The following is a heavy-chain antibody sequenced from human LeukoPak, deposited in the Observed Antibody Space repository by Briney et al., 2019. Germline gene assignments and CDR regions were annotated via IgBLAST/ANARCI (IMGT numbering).Heavy chain of an antibody. D-gene: IGHD3-3*01. CDR3: ARDYDYDFWSGYFYSSAFDY. V-gene: IGHV3-74*01. CDR1: GFTFNSHW. Sequence: PGGSLRLSCAASGFTFNSHWMHWVRQAPGKGLMWVSTVSPVGTDTNYADSVRGRFTISRDNSKNTLYLQMNSLRAEDTAVYYCARDYDYDFWSGYFYSSAFDYWGQGTLVTVSS. J-gene: IGHJ4*02. CDR2: VSPVGTDT.